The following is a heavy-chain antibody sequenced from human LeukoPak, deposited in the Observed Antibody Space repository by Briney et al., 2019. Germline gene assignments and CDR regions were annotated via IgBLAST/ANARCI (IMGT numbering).Heavy chain of an antibody. CDR2: IKQDGSEK. Sequence: RGSLRLSCAASGFTFSSYWMSWVRQAPGKGLEWVANIKQDGSEKYYVDSVKGRFTISRDNAKNSLYLQMNSLRAEDTAVYYCARVIPVGWFGVPFDPWGQGTPVTVSS. D-gene: IGHD3-10*01. CDR3: ARVIPVGWFGVPFDP. CDR1: GFTFSSYW. V-gene: IGHV3-7*01. J-gene: IGHJ5*02.